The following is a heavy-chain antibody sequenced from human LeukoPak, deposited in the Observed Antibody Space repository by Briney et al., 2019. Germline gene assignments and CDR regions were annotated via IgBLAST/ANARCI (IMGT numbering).Heavy chain of an antibody. CDR3: ASANCGGDCSYDY. J-gene: IGHJ4*02. Sequence: GGSLRLSCAASGFTDSSNYMSWVRQAPGKGLEWVSVIYSGGSTYYADSVKGRFTISRDNSKNTLYLQINSLRAEDTAVYYCASANCGGDCSYDYWGQGTLVTVSS. CDR2: IYSGGST. V-gene: IGHV3-53*01. CDR1: GFTDSSNY. D-gene: IGHD2-21*02.